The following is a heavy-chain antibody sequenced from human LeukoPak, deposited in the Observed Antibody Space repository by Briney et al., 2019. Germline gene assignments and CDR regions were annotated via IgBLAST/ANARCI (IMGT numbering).Heavy chain of an antibody. V-gene: IGHV4-59*08. CDR3: ARQGYCTSTTCYYYYGMSV. CDR2: IYHSGST. D-gene: IGHD2-2*01. CDR1: GGSISKYY. J-gene: IGHJ6*02. Sequence: AETLSLTCTVSGGSISKYYWNWIRQPPGKGLEWIGSIYHSGSTYYSPTLKSRVTISVDTSKNQFSLKQSSVTAGDAAVYYCARQGYCTSTTCYYYYGMSVWGQGTTVSVSS.